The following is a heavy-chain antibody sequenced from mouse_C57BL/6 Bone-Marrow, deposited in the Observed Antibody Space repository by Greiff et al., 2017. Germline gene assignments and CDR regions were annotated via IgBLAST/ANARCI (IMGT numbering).Heavy chain of an antibody. CDR1: GYTFTSYW. J-gene: IGHJ1*03. CDR3: ARCWNYGSSYGYFDV. D-gene: IGHD1-1*01. V-gene: IGHV1-69*01. Sequence: VQLQQPGAELVMPGASVKLSCKASGYTFTSYWMHWVKQRPGQGLEWIGEIDPSDSYPNYNQKFKGKSTLTVDKSSSTAYMQLSSLTSEDSAVYYCARCWNYGSSYGYFDVWGTGTTVTVSS. CDR2: IDPSDSYP.